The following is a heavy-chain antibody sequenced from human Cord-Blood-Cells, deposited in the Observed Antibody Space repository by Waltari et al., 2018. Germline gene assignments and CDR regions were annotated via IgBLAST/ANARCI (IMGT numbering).Heavy chain of an antibody. D-gene: IGHD7-27*01. V-gene: IGHV4-31*03. CDR2: IYYSGST. Sequence: QVQLQESGPGPVMPSQTLSPTCTVPGGSISSGVYYWSWIRQHPGKGLEWIGYIYYSGSTYYNPSLKSRVTISVDTSKNQFSLKLSSVTAADTAVYYCASFSWGLLTGDRGYWGQGTLVTVSS. CDR1: GGSISSGVYY. CDR3: ASFSWGLLTGDRGY. J-gene: IGHJ4*02.